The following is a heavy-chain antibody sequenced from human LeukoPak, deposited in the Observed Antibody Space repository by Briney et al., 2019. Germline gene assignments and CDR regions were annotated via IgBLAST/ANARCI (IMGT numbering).Heavy chain of an antibody. D-gene: IGHD6-13*01. Sequence: ASVKVSCKASGYSFSNYYIYWVRQAPGQGLEWMGVINPSGGPTNYAPKFQGRVTMTRDMSTSTVYMGLSSLRSEDTAVYYCARDAEERISSKGIYSYYYIDVWGKGTTVTVSS. V-gene: IGHV1-46*01. CDR3: ARDAEERISSKGIYSYYYIDV. CDR1: GYSFSNYY. CDR2: INPSGGPT. J-gene: IGHJ6*03.